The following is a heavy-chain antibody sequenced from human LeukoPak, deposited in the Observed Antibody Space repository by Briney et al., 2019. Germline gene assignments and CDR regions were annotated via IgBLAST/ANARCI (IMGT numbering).Heavy chain of an antibody. V-gene: IGHV3-7*01. Sequence: PPGGSLRLSCAASGFTFSSHWMSWVRQAPGKGLEWVANIKQDGSEKYYVDSVKGRFTISGDNAKNALFLQMNSLRAADTAVYYCAREPHIAVVTHFDYWGQGTLVTVSS. D-gene: IGHD6-19*01. J-gene: IGHJ4*02. CDR3: AREPHIAVVTHFDY. CDR1: GFTFSSHW. CDR2: IKQDGSEK.